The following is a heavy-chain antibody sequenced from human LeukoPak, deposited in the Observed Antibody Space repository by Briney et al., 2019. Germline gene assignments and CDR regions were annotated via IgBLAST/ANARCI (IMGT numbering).Heavy chain of an antibody. D-gene: IGHD6-19*01. CDR1: GFTFSSYA. Sequence: PGGSLRLSCAASGFTFSSYAMSWVRQAPGKGLEWVSALSGSGGSTYYADSVKGRFTISRDNSKNTLYLQMNSLRAEDTAVYYCAKDLEQWPSFDYWGQGTPVTVSS. CDR2: LSGSGGST. J-gene: IGHJ4*02. CDR3: AKDLEQWPSFDY. V-gene: IGHV3-23*01.